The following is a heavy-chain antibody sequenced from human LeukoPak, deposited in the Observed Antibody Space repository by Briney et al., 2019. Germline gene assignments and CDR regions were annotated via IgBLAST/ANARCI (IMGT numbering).Heavy chain of an antibody. CDR1: GFTFSGYG. CDR3: ARENWNGAKYVLDI. J-gene: IGHJ3*02. D-gene: IGHD1-1*01. V-gene: IGHV3-33*01. CDR2: IRYDGSET. Sequence: GGSLRLSCAASGFTFSGYGMHWVRQAPGKGLDWVTAIRYDGSETAYADSVKGRFTISRDNSKNTLYLQMSSLRVEDTAIYYCARENWNGAKYVLDIWGQGTMVSVAS.